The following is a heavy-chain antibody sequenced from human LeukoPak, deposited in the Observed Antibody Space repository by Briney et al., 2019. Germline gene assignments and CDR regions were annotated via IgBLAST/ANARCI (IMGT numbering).Heavy chain of an antibody. D-gene: IGHD2-2*01. J-gene: IGHJ4*02. Sequence: GGSLRLSCAASGFTFSSYAMSWVRQAPEKGLEWVSVISGNGATTYYADSVKGRFTISRDNARNTLYLQMSSLRTEDTAVYYCAKRGCDTTTCSYYFDYWGRGTLVTVSS. CDR1: GFTFSSYA. CDR2: ISGNGATT. V-gene: IGHV3-23*01. CDR3: AKRGCDTTTCSYYFDY.